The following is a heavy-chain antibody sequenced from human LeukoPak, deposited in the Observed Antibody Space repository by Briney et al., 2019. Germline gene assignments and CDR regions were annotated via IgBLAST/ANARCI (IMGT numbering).Heavy chain of an antibody. J-gene: IGHJ6*03. CDR1: GFTFSSYG. CDR3: VKDTATPVTGGYFYYYMDV. V-gene: IGHV3-30*02. Sequence: GGSLRLSCAASGFTFSSYGTHWVRQAPGKGLEWVAFIRYDTINKYYADSVEGRFTISRDDSKNTLYLQMNSLRAEDTAVYYCVKDTATPVTGGYFYYYMDVWGNGTTVTVSS. CDR2: IRYDTINK. D-gene: IGHD4-11*01.